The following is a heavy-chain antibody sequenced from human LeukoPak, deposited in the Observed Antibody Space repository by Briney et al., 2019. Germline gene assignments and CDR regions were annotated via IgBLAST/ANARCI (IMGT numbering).Heavy chain of an antibody. V-gene: IGHV3-11*04. Sequence: GGSLRLSCAASGFTFSDYYMSWLRQAPGKGLEWVSYISNDSSTIYYADSVKGRFTISRDSAKNSLYLQMNSLRAEHTAVYYCARDPGSGHLGDYFDYWGQGTLVTVSS. J-gene: IGHJ4*02. D-gene: IGHD2-15*01. CDR3: ARDPGSGHLGDYFDY. CDR1: GFTFSDYY. CDR2: ISNDSSTI.